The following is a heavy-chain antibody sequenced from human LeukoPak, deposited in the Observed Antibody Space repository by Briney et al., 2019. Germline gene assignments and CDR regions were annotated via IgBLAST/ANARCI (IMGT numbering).Heavy chain of an antibody. CDR2: INHSAKT. CDR3: ARVFQGYRLGSFDY. D-gene: IGHD5-18*01. J-gene: IGHJ4*02. Sequence: PSETLSLTCAVYGGSFNRFAWNWVRQPPGKGLEWIGEINHSAKTSYNPSLKSRVTMSVDTPKNQFSLKLNSVTAEDTAVYYCARVFQGYRLGSFDYWGQGTLVTVSS. CDR1: GGSFNRFA. V-gene: IGHV4-34*01.